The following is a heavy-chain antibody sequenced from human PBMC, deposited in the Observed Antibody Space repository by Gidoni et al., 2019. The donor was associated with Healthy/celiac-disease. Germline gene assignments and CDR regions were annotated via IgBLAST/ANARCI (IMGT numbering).Heavy chain of an antibody. Sequence: EVQPVEPGGGRVKPGGSLRLSCAVPGFTFSSYSMHWVRQAPGKGLEWVSSISSSSSYIYYADSVKGRFTISRDNAKNSLYLQMNSLRAEDTAVYYCARDLGRPATITDLGVTLDYWGQGTLVTVSS. CDR1: GFTFSSYS. V-gene: IGHV3-21*01. D-gene: IGHD5-12*01. J-gene: IGHJ4*02. CDR2: ISSSSSYI. CDR3: ARDLGRPATITDLGVTLDY.